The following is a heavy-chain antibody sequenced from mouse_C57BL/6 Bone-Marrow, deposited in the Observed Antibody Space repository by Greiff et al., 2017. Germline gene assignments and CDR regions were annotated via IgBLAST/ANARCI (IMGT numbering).Heavy chain of an antibody. CDR3: TTPFDYDGGGLYAMDY. J-gene: IGHJ4*01. CDR1: GFNIKDDY. Sequence: EVQLQQSGAELVRPGASVKLSCTASGFNIKDDYMHWVKQRPEQGLEWIGWIDPENGDTEYASKFQGKATITADTSSNTAYLQLSSLTSEDTAVYYCTTPFDYDGGGLYAMDYWGQGTSVTVSS. D-gene: IGHD2-4*01. CDR2: IDPENGDT. V-gene: IGHV14-4*01.